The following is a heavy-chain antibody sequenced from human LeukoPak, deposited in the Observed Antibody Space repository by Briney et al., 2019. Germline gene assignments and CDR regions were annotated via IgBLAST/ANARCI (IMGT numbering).Heavy chain of an antibody. CDR3: AREKNDYGDYSYMDV. CDR1: GFTFSNYG. V-gene: IGHV3-30*02. J-gene: IGHJ6*03. CDR2: IRYDGGNK. D-gene: IGHD4-17*01. Sequence: GGSLRLSCAASGFTFSNYGMHWVCQAPGKGLEWVGFIRYDGGNKYCADSVKGRFTVSRDNPKNTLYLQMNSLRAEDTAAYYCAREKNDYGDYSYMDVWGKGTTVTVSS.